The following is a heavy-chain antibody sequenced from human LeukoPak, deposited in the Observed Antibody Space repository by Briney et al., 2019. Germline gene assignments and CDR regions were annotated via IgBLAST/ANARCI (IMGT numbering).Heavy chain of an antibody. V-gene: IGHV4-59*12. CDR1: GGSLSSNY. J-gene: IGHJ4*02. Sequence: PSETLSLTCSVSGGSLSSNYWSWIRQAPGKGLEWIGYIYYTGSTSYNPSLQSRVAISLDTSQNQFSLNLRSVTAADTAVYYCARDRTYGGNSGFDYWGQGTLVTVSS. D-gene: IGHD4-23*01. CDR2: IYYTGST. CDR3: ARDRTYGGNSGFDY.